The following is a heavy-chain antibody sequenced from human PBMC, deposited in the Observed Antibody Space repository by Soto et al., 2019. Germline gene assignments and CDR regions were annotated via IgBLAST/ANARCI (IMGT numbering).Heavy chain of an antibody. Sequence: AGGSLRLSCVASGFTFSDHYMDWVRQAPGKGLEWVGRTTNKAKKYTTDYGASVKGRFSISRDDSKNSLYLQMNSLKTEDTAVYYCGRAGFRSDSEYTSTWIDYWGRGTLVTVSS. CDR1: GFTFSDHY. CDR2: TTNKAKKYTT. J-gene: IGHJ4*02. V-gene: IGHV3-72*01. CDR3: GRAGFRSDSEYTSTWIDY. D-gene: IGHD6-13*01.